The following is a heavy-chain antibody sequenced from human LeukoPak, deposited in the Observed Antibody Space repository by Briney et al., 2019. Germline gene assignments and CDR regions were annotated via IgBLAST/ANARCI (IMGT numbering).Heavy chain of an antibody. CDR2: INHSGST. D-gene: IGHD6-13*01. Sequence: PSETLSLTCAVYGGSFSGYYWSWIRQPPGKGLEWIGEINHSGSTNYNPSLKSRVTISVDTSKNQFSLKLSSVTAADTAVYYCARGRRIAAAGTISDYWGQGTLVTVSS. CDR3: ARGRRIAAAGTISDY. J-gene: IGHJ4*02. CDR1: GGSFSGYY. V-gene: IGHV4-34*01.